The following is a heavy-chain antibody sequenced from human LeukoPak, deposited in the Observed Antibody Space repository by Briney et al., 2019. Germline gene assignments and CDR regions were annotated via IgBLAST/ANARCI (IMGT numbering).Heavy chain of an antibody. V-gene: IGHV4-4*02. D-gene: IGHD7-27*01. CDR2: IYHSGST. J-gene: IGHJ5*02. CDR3: ARAAPNWGSKIGNWFDP. CDR1: GGSISSSNW. Sequence: PSETLSLTCAVSGGSISSSNWWSWVRQPPGKGLEWIGEIYHSGSTNYNPSLKSRVTISVDKSKNQFSLKLSSVTAADTAVYYCARAAPNWGSKIGNWFDPWGQGTLVTVSS.